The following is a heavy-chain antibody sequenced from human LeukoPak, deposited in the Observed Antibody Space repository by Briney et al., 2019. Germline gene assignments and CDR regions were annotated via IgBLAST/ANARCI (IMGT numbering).Heavy chain of an antibody. CDR2: KHYSGTT. Sequence: SETLSLTCTVSGGSITGFYWSWIRQFPGKGLEWIGYKHYSGTTHYNPSLESRVTISVDTSKNQFSLKLSSVTAADTAVYYCARGETHDIVVVPAASSFDYWGQGTLVTVSS. V-gene: IGHV4-59*12. J-gene: IGHJ4*02. CDR3: ARGETHDIVVVPAASSFDY. CDR1: GGSITGFY. D-gene: IGHD2-2*01.